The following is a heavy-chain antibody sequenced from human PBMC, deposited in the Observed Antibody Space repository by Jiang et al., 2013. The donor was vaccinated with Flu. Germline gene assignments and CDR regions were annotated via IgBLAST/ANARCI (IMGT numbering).Heavy chain of an antibody. Sequence: VQLLESGGGLVQPGGSLRLSCAASGFTFSSYEMNWVRQAPGKGLEWVSYISSSGSTIYYADSVKGRFTISRDNAKNSLYLQMNSLRAEDTAVYYCARDPPGGVIVPFDYWGQGTLVTVSS. CDR1: GFTFSSYE. CDR2: ISSSGSTI. J-gene: IGHJ4*02. V-gene: IGHV3-48*03. CDR3: ARDPPGGVIVPFDY. D-gene: IGHD3-16*02.